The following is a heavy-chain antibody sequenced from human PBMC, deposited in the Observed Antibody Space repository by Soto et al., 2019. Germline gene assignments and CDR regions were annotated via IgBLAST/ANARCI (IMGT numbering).Heavy chain of an antibody. D-gene: IGHD6-13*01. J-gene: IGHJ4*02. V-gene: IGHV3-23*01. CDR2: ISGIGGST. CDR3: ARGSSGYISSWYYFDY. Sequence: EVQLLESGGGLVQPGGSLRLSCAASGFTFTDYALSWVRQAPGKGLEWVAIISGIGGSTYLADSVKGRLSISRDNSKNTVSLLMNSLRAEDTAVYFCARGSSGYISSWYYFDYWGRGTLVTVSS. CDR1: GFTFTDYA.